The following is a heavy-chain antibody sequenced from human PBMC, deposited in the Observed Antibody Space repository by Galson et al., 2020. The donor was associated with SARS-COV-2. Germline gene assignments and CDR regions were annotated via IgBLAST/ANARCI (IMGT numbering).Heavy chain of an antibody. Sequence: GGSLRLSCAASGFTFSSYGMHWVRQAPGKGLEWVADISNDRSNKYYADSVKGRFTISRDNSKNTLYLQMNSLRAEDTAVYYCAKDGLYSSGWYARSSYYYYGMDVWGQGTTVTVSS. V-gene: IGHV3-30*18. CDR3: AKDGLYSSGWYARSSYYYYGMDV. CDR2: ISNDRSNK. J-gene: IGHJ6*02. D-gene: IGHD6-19*01. CDR1: GFTFSSYG.